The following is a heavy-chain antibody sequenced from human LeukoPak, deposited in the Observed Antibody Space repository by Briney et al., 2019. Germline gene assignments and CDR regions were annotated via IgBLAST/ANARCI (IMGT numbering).Heavy chain of an antibody. CDR3: ATHRDGYNYYFDY. CDR1: GFTFSSYG. D-gene: IGHD5-24*01. J-gene: IGHJ4*02. Sequence: GGSLRLSCAASGFTFSSYGMHWVRQAPGKGLEWMAFVRFDGSDKYYADSVKGRFTISRDNSKNTLYLQMNSLRPEDTAVYYCATHRDGYNYYFDYWGQGALVTVSS. V-gene: IGHV3-30*02. CDR2: VRFDGSDK.